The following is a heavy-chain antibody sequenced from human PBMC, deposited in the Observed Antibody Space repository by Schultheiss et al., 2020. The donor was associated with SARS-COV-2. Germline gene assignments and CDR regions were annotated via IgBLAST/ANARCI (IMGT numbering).Heavy chain of an antibody. J-gene: IGHJ6*02. CDR2: ISSSSSYI. CDR1: GFTFSNAW. V-gene: IGHV3-21*01. CDR3: AKVVGMDV. Sequence: GGSLRLSCAASGFTFSNAWMSWVRQAPGKGLEWVSSISSSSSYIYYADSVKGRFTISRDNAKNSLYLQMNSLRAEDTAVYYCAKVVGMDVWGQGTTVTVSS.